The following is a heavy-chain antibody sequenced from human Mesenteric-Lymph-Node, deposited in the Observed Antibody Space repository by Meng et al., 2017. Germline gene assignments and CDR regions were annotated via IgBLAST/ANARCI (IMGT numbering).Heavy chain of an antibody. CDR2: IDLGGRP. V-gene: IGHV4-4*02. CDR1: GGSIRSYNY. J-gene: IGHJ4*02. Sequence: EFGPALVASSGTQSVACGDSGGSIRSYNYWSWVRQPPGKGLEWIGEIDLGGRPHYNPSLEIRVIMSLDKSNNQFSLRLRSVAAADTAVYYCASFDHIPRRNYFDYWGQRTLVTVSS. CDR3: ASFDHIPRRNYFDY. D-gene: IGHD2-21*01.